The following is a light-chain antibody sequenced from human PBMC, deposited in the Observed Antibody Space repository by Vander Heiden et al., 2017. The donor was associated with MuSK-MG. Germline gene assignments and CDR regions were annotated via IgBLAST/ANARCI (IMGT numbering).Light chain of an antibody. J-gene: IGLJ3*02. Sequence: QPALAQPHSASVTPGQPLTISCTRASADVGGNNYFCWYRQHPGTAPKLMIYDVTKRPSEVPDRFSASKSGNTASPTISGLQTEDDADYYCSSYGGSYTWVFGGGTKLTVL. CDR2: DVT. CDR1: SADVGGNNY. V-gene: IGLV2-11*01. CDR3: SSYGGSYTWV.